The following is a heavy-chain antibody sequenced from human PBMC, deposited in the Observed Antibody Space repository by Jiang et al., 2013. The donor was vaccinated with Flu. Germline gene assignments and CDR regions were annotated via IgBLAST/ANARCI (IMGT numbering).Heavy chain of an antibody. V-gene: IGHV1-69*04. D-gene: IGHD2-15*01. CDR3: ARGAYCSGGSCYFDH. Sequence: YGAEVKKPGSSVKVSCKAARDTFNSYGITWVRQAPGQGLEYMGRIIPILDLTHNAQKFQGRVTITVDKSTSTAYMELSRLRSEDTAVYYCARGAYCSGGSCYFDH. J-gene: IGHJ4*03. CDR1: RDTFNSYG. CDR2: IIPILDLT.